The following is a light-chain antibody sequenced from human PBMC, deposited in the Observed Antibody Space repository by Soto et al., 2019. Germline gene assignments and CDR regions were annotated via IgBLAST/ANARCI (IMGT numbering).Light chain of an antibody. CDR3: QSYDSSLSGVV. J-gene: IGLJ2*01. Sequence: QSVLTQPPSVSGAPGQRVTISCTGSRANIGAGYNVHWYQQLPGTAPKLLIYVNSNRPSGVPDRFSGSKSGTSASLAITGLQAEDEADYYCQSYDSSLSGVVFGGGTKATVL. V-gene: IGLV1-40*01. CDR1: RANIGAGYN. CDR2: VNS.